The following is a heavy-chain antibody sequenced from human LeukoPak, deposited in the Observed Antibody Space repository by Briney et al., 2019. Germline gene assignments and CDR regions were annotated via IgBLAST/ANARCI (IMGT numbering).Heavy chain of an antibody. Sequence: GGSLRLSCAASGFAFNTYAMHWVRQAPGQGLEWVALIWHDGSHKFYSNSVRGQFTISRDNSKNTVSLQMNNLRPEDTAVYYCAGEIFGSGSYPDFWGEGTLVTVSS. CDR2: IWHDGSHK. V-gene: IGHV3-33*01. CDR1: GFAFNTYA. D-gene: IGHD3-10*01. CDR3: AGEIFGSGSYPDF. J-gene: IGHJ4*02.